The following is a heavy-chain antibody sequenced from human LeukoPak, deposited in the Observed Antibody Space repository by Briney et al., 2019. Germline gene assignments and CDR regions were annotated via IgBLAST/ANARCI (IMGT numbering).Heavy chain of an antibody. J-gene: IGHJ4*02. CDR2: IRYDGNKK. CDR1: GFTLSEYG. Sequence: PGGSLRLSCAASGFTLSEYGMHWVHQAPGKGLEWVAFIRYDGNKKYYIDSVKGRFTTSRDNSMNTVSLQMGSLRPEDTAVYYCARNAHSFDSSGYYFHFWGQGTLVTVSS. V-gene: IGHV3-30*02. D-gene: IGHD3-22*01. CDR3: ARNAHSFDSSGYYFHF.